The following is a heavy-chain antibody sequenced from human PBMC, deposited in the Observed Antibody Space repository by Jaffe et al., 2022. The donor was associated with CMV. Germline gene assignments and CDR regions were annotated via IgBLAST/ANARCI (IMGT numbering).Heavy chain of an antibody. D-gene: IGHD4-4*01. CDR3: ASPPGSNADHYYYYYMDV. CDR2: ISSSSSYI. Sequence: EVQLVESGGGLVKPGGSLRLSCAASGFTFSSYSMNWVRQAPGKGLEWVSSISSSSSYIYYADSVKGRFTISRDNAKNSLYLQMNSLRAEDTAVYYCASPPGSNADHYYYYYMDVWGKGTTVTVSS. J-gene: IGHJ6*03. CDR1: GFTFSSYS. V-gene: IGHV3-21*01.